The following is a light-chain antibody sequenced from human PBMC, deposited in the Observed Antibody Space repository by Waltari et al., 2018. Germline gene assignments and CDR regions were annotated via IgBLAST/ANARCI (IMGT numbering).Light chain of an antibody. Sequence: DLQMTQSPSSLSASVGDRVTITCRASQGITNSLAWYQQKPGKAPKLLLSAASRLEGGVPSRFSGSGSGTDYTLTISSLQPEDFATYYCQQYYSTLWTFGQGTKVEIK. CDR1: QGITNS. CDR2: AAS. J-gene: IGKJ1*01. V-gene: IGKV1-NL1*01. CDR3: QQYYSTLWT.